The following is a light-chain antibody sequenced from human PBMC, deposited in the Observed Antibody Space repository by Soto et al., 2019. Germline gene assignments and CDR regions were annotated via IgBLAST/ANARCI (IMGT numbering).Light chain of an antibody. Sequence: IQMTQSPSSLSASVGDIVTITCRASQSIGTFLNWYQQKPGEAPNLLIHTSFTLYSGVPSRFSGTGSGTDFTLTISSLQPEDFATYFCQHAFSAEWTFGQGGKVDIK. CDR3: QHAFSAEWT. V-gene: IGKV1-39*01. CDR2: TSF. CDR1: QSIGTF. J-gene: IGKJ1*01.